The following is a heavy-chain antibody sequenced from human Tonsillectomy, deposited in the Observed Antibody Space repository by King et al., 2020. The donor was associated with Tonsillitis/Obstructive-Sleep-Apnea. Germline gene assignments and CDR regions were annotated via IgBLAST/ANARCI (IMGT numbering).Heavy chain of an antibody. CDR3: ARGDLLTGYYASTDFAY. V-gene: IGHV4-34*01. Sequence: VQLQQWGAGLLKPSETLSLTCAVYGGSFSAYYWSWIRQPPGKGLEWIGEINHSGSTKYNPSLKSRVIISLDTSKNQFSLKLRSVTAADTAVYYCARGDLLTGYYASTDFAYWGQGTLVTVAA. D-gene: IGHD3-9*01. CDR1: GGSFSAYY. J-gene: IGHJ4*02. CDR2: INHSGST.